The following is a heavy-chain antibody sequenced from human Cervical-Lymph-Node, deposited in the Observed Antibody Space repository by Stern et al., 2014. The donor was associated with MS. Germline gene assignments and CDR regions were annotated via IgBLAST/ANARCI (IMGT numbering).Heavy chain of an antibody. CDR2: LFSGGST. CDR1: GFTVSYNY. Sequence: DQLVESGGGLVQPGGSLRLSCAASGFTVSYNYMSLVRQAPGKGLEWVSVLFSGGSTYYADSVKGRFTISRDSSKNTLYLQMNSLRVEDTAVYYCARSWEPPTLDYWGQGTLVTVSS. J-gene: IGHJ4*02. D-gene: IGHD1-26*01. CDR3: ARSWEPPTLDY. V-gene: IGHV3-66*02.